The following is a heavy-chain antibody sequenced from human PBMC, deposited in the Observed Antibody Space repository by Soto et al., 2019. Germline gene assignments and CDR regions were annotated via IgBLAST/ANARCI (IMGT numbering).Heavy chain of an antibody. CDR2: IYYSGST. Sequence: QVQLQESGPGLVKPSQTLSLTCTVSGGSISSGGYYWSWIRQHPGKGREGIGYIYYSGSTYYNPSLKSRVTISVDTSKNQFSLKLSSVTAADTAVYYCARAQLTYYYDSSGPGYFQHWGQGTLVTVSS. CDR1: GGSISSGGYY. J-gene: IGHJ1*01. CDR3: ARAQLTYYYDSSGPGYFQH. D-gene: IGHD3-22*01. V-gene: IGHV4-31*03.